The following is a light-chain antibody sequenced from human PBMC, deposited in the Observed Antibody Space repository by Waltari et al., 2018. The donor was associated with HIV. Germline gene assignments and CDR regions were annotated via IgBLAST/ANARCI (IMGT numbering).Light chain of an antibody. Sequence: QSALTQPPTASGSPGQSVTISCSGTRNDVGPYYFVSRYPQPPDKAPRLIIYEVYKRPSGVPDRFSGSKSGNTASLTVSGLQAEDEADYYCTSYAGSDNLMLFGGGTKVTVL. CDR2: EVY. CDR3: TSYAGSDNLML. CDR1: RNDVGPYYF. J-gene: IGLJ2*01. V-gene: IGLV2-8*01.